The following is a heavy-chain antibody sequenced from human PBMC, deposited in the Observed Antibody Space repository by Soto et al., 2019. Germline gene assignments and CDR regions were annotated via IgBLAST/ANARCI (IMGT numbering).Heavy chain of an antibody. Sequence: SETLSLTCTVSGGSISRGGYYWSWIRQHPGKGLEWIGYIYYSGSTYYNPSLKSRVNISVDTSKNQFSLKLSSVTAADTAVYYCARVEKRITMVRGIDPWGQGTLVTVSS. V-gene: IGHV4-31*03. J-gene: IGHJ5*02. CDR1: GGSISRGGYY. CDR2: IYYSGST. D-gene: IGHD3-10*01. CDR3: ARVEKRITMVRGIDP.